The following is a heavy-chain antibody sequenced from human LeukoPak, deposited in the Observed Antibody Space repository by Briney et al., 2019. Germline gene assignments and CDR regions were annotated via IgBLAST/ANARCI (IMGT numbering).Heavy chain of an antibody. CDR2: ITNSGNSK. Sequence: PGGSLRLSCAASEFTFSSYSMNWVRQAPGKGLEWVSYITNSGNSKSYADSVKGRFTISRDNSKSTLYLQMNSLRAEDTAVYYCAKPFYYGSGSYCFDYWGQGTLVTVSS. J-gene: IGHJ4*02. CDR1: EFTFSSYS. D-gene: IGHD3-10*01. CDR3: AKPFYYGSGSYCFDY. V-gene: IGHV3-48*01.